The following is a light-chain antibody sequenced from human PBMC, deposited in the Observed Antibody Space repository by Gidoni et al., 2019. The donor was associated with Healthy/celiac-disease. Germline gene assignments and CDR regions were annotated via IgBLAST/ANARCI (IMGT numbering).Light chain of an antibody. CDR2: DAS. Sequence: EIVLTQSQATLSLSPGERATLSCRASQSVSSYLAWYQQKPGQAPRLLIYDASNRATGIPARFSGSASWTDFTLTIIILEPEDFAFYYCQQRSNWPPLTFGGGTKVEIK. V-gene: IGKV3-11*01. CDR1: QSVSSY. J-gene: IGKJ4*01. CDR3: QQRSNWPPLT.